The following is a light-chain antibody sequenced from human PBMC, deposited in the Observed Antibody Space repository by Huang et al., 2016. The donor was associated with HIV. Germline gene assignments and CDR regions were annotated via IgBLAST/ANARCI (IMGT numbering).Light chain of an antibody. CDR2: GAS. CDR1: QSVRRN. CDR3: QQYNDWPPLLT. Sequence: EIVMTQSPATLSVSPGERATLSCRASQSVRRNLAWYQQKPGQAPRLLIYGASTRATVIPARFSVSVSGTEFTLTISSLQSEDFAVYYCQQYNDWPPLLTFGGGTKVEIK. V-gene: IGKV3-15*01. J-gene: IGKJ4*01.